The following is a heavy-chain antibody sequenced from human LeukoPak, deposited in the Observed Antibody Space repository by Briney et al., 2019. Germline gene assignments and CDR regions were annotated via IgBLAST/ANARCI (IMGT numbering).Heavy chain of an antibody. CDR3: ARVGDSDAFDI. Sequence: GGSLRLSCAASGFTFSDYSMHWVRQAPGKGLEYVSAISRNGGNTYYADSVKGRFTISRDNSKNTLYLQMGSLRTEDMVVFYCARVGDSDAFDIWGQGTMVTVSS. J-gene: IGHJ3*02. CDR2: ISRNGGNT. CDR1: GFTFSDYS. V-gene: IGHV3-64*02.